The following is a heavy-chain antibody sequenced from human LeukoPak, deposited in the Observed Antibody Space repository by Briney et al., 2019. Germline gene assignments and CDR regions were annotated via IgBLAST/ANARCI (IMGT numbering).Heavy chain of an antibody. CDR2: INQGGSLK. CDR3: TTRSKRVAVAAVY. Sequence: GGSLRLSCTASGFSFRDFWMSWVRQAPGKGLEWVANINQGGSLKYYVDSVKGRFTISRDDSKNTLYLQMNSLKTEDTAVYYCTTRSKRVAVAAVYWGQGTLVTVSS. CDR1: GFSFRDFW. V-gene: IGHV3-7*03. D-gene: IGHD2-15*01. J-gene: IGHJ4*02.